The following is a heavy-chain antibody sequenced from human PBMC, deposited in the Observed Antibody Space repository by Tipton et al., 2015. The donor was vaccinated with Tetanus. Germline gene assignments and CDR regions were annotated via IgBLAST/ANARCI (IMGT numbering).Heavy chain of an antibody. CDR2: IAFDGKNE. CDR1: GFTFSSYP. CDR3: AKEFQRARIRFFDS. Sequence: SLRLSCAASGFTFSSYPMSWVRQAPGKGLEWVAVIAFDGKNERYADSVKGRFIISRDNSKNTLYLQMNSLRPEDTAVYYCAKEFQRARIRFFDSWGQGTQVTASS. J-gene: IGHJ4*02. V-gene: IGHV3-30*18. D-gene: IGHD2-15*01.